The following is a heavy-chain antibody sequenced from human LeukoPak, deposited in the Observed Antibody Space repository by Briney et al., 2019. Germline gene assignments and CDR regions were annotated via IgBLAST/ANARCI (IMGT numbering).Heavy chain of an antibody. CDR2: IYYSGST. CDR1: GGSISSYY. D-gene: IGHD6-13*01. J-gene: IGHJ6*03. Sequence: PSETLSLTCTVSGGSISSYYWSWTRQPPGKGLEWIGYIYYSGSTNYNPSLKSRVTISVDTSKNQFSLKLSSVTAADTAVYYCARQYSSSWYYYYYMDVWGKGTTVTISS. V-gene: IGHV4-59*08. CDR3: ARQYSSSWYYYYYMDV.